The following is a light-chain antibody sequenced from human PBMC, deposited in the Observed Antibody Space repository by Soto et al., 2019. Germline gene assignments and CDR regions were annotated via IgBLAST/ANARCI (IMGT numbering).Light chain of an antibody. CDR1: SSDVGGYNY. CDR3: RSYTRSSPSG. J-gene: IGLJ1*01. CDR2: DVS. V-gene: IGLV2-14*03. Sequence: QSALTQPASVSGSPGQSIAISCTGTSSDVGGYNYVSWYQHHPGKAPKLMIYDVSNRPSGVSNRFSGSKSGNTASLTISGLQAEDEADYYCRSYTRSSPSGFGTGTKVTVL.